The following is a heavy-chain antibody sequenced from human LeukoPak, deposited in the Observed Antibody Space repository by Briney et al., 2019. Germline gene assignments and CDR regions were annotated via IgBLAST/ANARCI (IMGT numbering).Heavy chain of an antibody. V-gene: IGHV1-69*04. CDR3: ARDCSSTSCYNPNYYYYGMDV. Sequence: SVKVSCKASGGTFSSYAISWVRQAPGQGLEWMGRIIPIFGIANYAQKFQGRVTITADKSTSTAYMELSSPRSEDTAVYYCARDCSSTSCYNPNYYYYGMDVWGQGTTVTVSS. D-gene: IGHD2-2*02. J-gene: IGHJ6*02. CDR1: GGTFSSYA. CDR2: IIPIFGIA.